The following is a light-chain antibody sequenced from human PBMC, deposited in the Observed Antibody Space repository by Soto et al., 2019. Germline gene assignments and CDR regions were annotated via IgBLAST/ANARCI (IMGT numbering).Light chain of an antibody. Sequence: QSVLTQPASVSGSPGQSITISCAGTSSDVGGYNYVSWYQQHPGKAPKLLIYDVINRPSGVSDRFSGSKSGNKASLTISGLQAEDEADYYCSSYTSSSTWVFGGGTKLTVL. CDR1: SSDVGGYNY. CDR2: DVI. V-gene: IGLV2-14*01. J-gene: IGLJ3*02. CDR3: SSYTSSSTWV.